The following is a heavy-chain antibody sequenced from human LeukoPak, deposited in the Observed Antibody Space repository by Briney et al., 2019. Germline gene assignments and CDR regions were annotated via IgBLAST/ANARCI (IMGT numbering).Heavy chain of an antibody. D-gene: IGHD2-2*01. CDR3: AAPAAIRKYYYYMDV. V-gene: IGHV1-69*01. CDR1: GYTFTGYY. CDR2: IIPIFGTA. Sequence: GASVKVSCKASGYTFTGYYMHWVRQAPGQGLEWMGGIIPIFGTANYAQKFQGRVTITADESTSTAYMELSSLRSEDTAVYYCAAPAAIRKYYYYMDVWGKGTTVTVSS. J-gene: IGHJ6*03.